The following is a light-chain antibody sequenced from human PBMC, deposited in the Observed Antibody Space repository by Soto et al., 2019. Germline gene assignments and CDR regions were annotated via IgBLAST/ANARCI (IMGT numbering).Light chain of an antibody. J-gene: IGKJ1*01. V-gene: IGKV3-11*01. CDR3: HQRQSWPRT. CDR2: QTS. Sequence: EIVLTQSPPTLSSFPGDRVTLCCGASQYINTRLAWYQHRPGQAPRLLIYQTSIRAAGIPARFSASGSGTDFTLTISDVQPEDFALYYCHQRQSWPRTFGQGTKVDIK. CDR1: QYINTR.